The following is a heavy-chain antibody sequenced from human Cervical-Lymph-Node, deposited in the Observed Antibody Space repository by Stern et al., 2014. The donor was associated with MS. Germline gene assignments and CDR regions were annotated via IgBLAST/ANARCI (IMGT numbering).Heavy chain of an antibody. J-gene: IGHJ3*02. D-gene: IGHD6-6*01. Sequence: QVTLRESGPALVKPTQTLTLTCTFSGFSLTTSGMCVSWIRQPPGKALEWLAFIDWDDDKSYNTALKTRLTIPKDTSKNQVVLTMTNMDPVDTATYYCARFYSSSSFADAFDIWGQGTMVTVSS. V-gene: IGHV2-70*01. CDR2: IDWDDDK. CDR1: GFSLTTSGMC. CDR3: ARFYSSSSFADAFDI.